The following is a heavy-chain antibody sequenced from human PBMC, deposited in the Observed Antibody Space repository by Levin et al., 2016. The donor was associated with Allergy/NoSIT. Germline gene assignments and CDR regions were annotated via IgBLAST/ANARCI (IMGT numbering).Heavy chain of an antibody. CDR2: TSYSGST. CDR3: ARGSTGQYDP. CDR1: GGSVSISY. Sequence: SETLSLTCTVAGGSVSISYWSWIRQSSGKGLEWIAYTSYSGSTNYNPSLKSRVTISVDTSKNQFSLKMSSVTAADTAVYYCARGSTGQYDPWGRGTLVTVSS. J-gene: IGHJ5*02. V-gene: IGHV4-59*02. D-gene: IGHD4-17*01.